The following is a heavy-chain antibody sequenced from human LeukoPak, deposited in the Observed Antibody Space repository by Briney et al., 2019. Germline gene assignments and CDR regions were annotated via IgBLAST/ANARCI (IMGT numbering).Heavy chain of an antibody. D-gene: IGHD2-21*01. V-gene: IGHV3-30*03. CDR1: GFSFGSYW. CDR3: LLSYFDY. CDR2: ISYDGSNK. J-gene: IGHJ4*02. Sequence: GGSLRLSCAASGFSFGSYWMIWVRQAPGKGLEWVAVISYDGSNKYYADSVKGRFTISRDNSKNTLYLQMNSLRAEDTAVYYCLLSYFDYWGQGTLVTVSS.